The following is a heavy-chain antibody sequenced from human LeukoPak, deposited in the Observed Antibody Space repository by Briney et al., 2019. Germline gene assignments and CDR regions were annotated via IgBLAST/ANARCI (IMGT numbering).Heavy chain of an antibody. CDR2: ISAYNGNT. CDR1: GYTFTSYG. J-gene: IGHJ4*02. V-gene: IGHV1-18*01. Sequence: ASVNVSCKASGYTFTSYGISWVRQAPGQGLEWMGWISAYNGNTNYAQKLQGRVTMTTDTSTSTAYMELRSLRSDGTAVYYCARDRSSGWFPDYWGQGTLVTVSS. CDR3: ARDRSSGWFPDY. D-gene: IGHD6-19*01.